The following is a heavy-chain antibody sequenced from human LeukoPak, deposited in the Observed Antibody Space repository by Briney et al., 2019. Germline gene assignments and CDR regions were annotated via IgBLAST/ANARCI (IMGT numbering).Heavy chain of an antibody. CDR1: GDSVSSNSAA. D-gene: IGHD6-19*01. V-gene: IGHV6-1*01. Sequence: SRTLSLTCAISGDSVSSNSAAWNWIRHSPSRGLEWLGRTYYRSKWYNDYAVSVKSQITINPDASKNQFSLQLNSVVPEGTAEYYCARDGRKVAGSFDYWGQRTLVTVSS. CDR3: ARDGRKVAGSFDY. CDR2: TYYRSKWYN. J-gene: IGHJ4*02.